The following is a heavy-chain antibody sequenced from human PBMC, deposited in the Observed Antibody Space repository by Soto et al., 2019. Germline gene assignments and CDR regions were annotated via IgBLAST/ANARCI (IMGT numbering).Heavy chain of an antibody. CDR1: GCSISSGDYS. V-gene: IGHV4-30-2*01. CDR2: IYHSGSS. Sequence: QLQLQESGSGLVKPSQTLSLTCAGSGCSISSGDYSWSWIRQPPGKGLVWIGYIYHSGSSYYNPSLKCRVTIAVDRSKNKFSLKLSSVTAADTSVYYCVRVPDYCVQGTLVTVSS. J-gene: IGHJ4*02. CDR3: VRVPDY.